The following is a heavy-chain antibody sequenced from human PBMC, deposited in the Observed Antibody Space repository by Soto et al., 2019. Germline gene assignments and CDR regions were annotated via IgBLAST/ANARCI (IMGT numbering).Heavy chain of an antibody. CDR3: ARAPYSSTSFFFDS. CDR1: GYTLTSYH. Sequence: QVQVVQSGAEVRKPGASVKISCKTSGYTLTSYHLHWVRQAPGQGLEWVGIINPSLGRANYAQKFQDRVAMNWDTSTATFYMELTSLRSDDTAVYYCARAPYSSTSFFFDSWGQGTLVTVTS. V-gene: IGHV1-46*01. J-gene: IGHJ4*02. CDR2: INPSLGRA. D-gene: IGHD6-6*01.